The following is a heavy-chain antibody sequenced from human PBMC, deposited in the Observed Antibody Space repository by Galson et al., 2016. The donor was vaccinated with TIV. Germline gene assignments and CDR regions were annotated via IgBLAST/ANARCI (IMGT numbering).Heavy chain of an antibody. D-gene: IGHD3-22*01. Sequence: SLRLSCAVSGFTFSNYALSWVRQAPGKGLEWVSSISGSGVTTFYADSVKGRFTISRDNSKNTLSLQMNSLRAEDTAVYYCAVDADGAYYYDSGDYYWGQGTLVTVSS. CDR2: ISGSGVTT. CDR1: GFTFSNYA. J-gene: IGHJ4*02. V-gene: IGHV3-23*01. CDR3: AVDADGAYYYDSGDYY.